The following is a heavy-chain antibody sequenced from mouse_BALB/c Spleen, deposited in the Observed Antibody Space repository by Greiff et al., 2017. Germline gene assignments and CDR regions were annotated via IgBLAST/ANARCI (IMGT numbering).Heavy chain of an antibody. J-gene: IGHJ4*01. CDR3: ARHAGYYAMDY. V-gene: IGHV2-6-2*01. Sequence: QVHVKQSGPDLVAPSQSLSITCTVSGFSLTSYGVHWVRQPPGKGLEWLVVIWSDGSTTYNSALKSRLSISKDNSKSQVFLKMNSLQTDDTAMYYCARHAGYYAMDYWGQGTSVTVSS. CDR2: IWSDGST. CDR1: GFSLTSYG.